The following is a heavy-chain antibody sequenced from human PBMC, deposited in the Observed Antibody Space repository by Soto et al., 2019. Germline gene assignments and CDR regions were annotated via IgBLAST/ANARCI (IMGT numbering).Heavy chain of an antibody. D-gene: IGHD6-25*01. V-gene: IGHV6-1*01. Sequence: SQTLSLTCAISGDSVSSDSAAWNWIRQSPSRGLEWLGRTYYRSKWFHDYAVSVKSRIIINPDTSKNQFSLQLNSVTPEDTAVYYCVRAPPVLAASWSHPWGQGTLLTFS. CDR1: GDSVSSDSAA. CDR2: TYYRSKWFH. J-gene: IGHJ5*02. CDR3: VRAPPVLAASWSHP.